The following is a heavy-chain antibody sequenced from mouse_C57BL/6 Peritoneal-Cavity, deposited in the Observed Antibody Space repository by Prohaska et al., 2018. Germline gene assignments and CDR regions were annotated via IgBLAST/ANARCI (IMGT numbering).Heavy chain of an antibody. CDR2: IDPFDSET. D-gene: IGHD2-1*01. Sequence: QVQLQQPGAELVRPGSSVKLSCKASGYTFTSYWMHWVKQRHIQGLEWIGNIDPFDSETNYNQKFKDKATLTVDKSSSTAYMQLSSLTSEDSAVYYCAIYYGNYWYFDVWGTGTTVTVSS. V-gene: IGHV1-52*01. CDR3: AIYYGNYWYFDV. J-gene: IGHJ1*03. CDR1: GYTFTSYW.